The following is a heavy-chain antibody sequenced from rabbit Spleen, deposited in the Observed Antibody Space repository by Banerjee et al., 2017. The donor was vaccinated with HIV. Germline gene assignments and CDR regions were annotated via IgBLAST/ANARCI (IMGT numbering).Heavy chain of an antibody. CDR1: GFSFSTSYY. CDR3: ARDTNAVVSMDL. CDR2: IYGGSGGYT. D-gene: IGHD4-2*01. J-gene: IGHJ6*01. Sequence: QSLEESGGDLVKPEGSLTLTCTASGFSFSTSYYMCWVRQAPGKGLEWIGCIYGGSGGYTYYASWAKGRFTFSKTSSTTVTLQMTSLTAADTATYFCARDTNAVVSMDLWGPGTLVTVS. V-gene: IGHV1S40*01.